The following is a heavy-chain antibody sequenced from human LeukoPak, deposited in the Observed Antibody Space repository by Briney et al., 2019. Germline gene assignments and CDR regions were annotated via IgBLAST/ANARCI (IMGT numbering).Heavy chain of an antibody. V-gene: IGHV1-18*01. Sequence: ASVKVSCKTSGYTFSGYGISWVRQAPGQGLEWMGWITGNNGNTNYAPSLLGRVTMITDTSTNTAYMELTSLKSDDTAVYYCARDQRNSGSYRFEYWGQGTLVTVSS. CDR3: ARDQRNSGSYRFEY. D-gene: IGHD1-26*01. CDR2: ITGNNGNT. CDR1: GYTFSGYG. J-gene: IGHJ4*02.